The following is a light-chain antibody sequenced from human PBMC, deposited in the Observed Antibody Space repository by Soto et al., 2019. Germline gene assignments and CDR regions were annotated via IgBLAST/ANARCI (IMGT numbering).Light chain of an antibody. J-gene: IGKJ2*01. CDR2: KAS. V-gene: IGKV1-5*03. Sequence: DIQMTQSPSTLSASVGDRVTITCRASQSISSWLAWYQQKPGKAPKLLIYKASTLESGVPSRFSGSGSGTEFTLTFNSMQPDDFATYYCQQYNSYSYTFGQGTKLEIK. CDR1: QSISSW. CDR3: QQYNSYSYT.